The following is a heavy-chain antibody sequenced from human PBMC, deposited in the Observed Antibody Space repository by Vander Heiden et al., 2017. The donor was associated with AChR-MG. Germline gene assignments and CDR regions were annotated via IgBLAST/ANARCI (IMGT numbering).Heavy chain of an antibody. Sequence: EVQLWESGGGLVQPGGSLRLSCAASGFSSSGYAMSWVRQDPGKGLEWVSAISGSGGSTYYADSVKGRFTISRDNSKNTLYLQMNSLRAEDTAVYYCAKGRWRATDYYFDYWGQGTLVTVSS. CDR3: AKGRWRATDYYFDY. D-gene: IGHD5-12*01. V-gene: IGHV3-23*01. CDR2: ISGSGGST. CDR1: GFSSSGYA. J-gene: IGHJ4*02.